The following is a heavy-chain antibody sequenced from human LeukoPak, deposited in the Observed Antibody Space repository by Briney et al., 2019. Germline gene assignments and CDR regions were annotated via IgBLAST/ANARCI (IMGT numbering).Heavy chain of an antibody. CDR1: GFTFSTYA. CDR3: ARGSPLSYYFDY. J-gene: IGHJ4*02. D-gene: IGHD2/OR15-2a*01. V-gene: IGHV3-23*01. Sequence: GESLGLSCAASGFTFSTYAMHRVRQAPGKGLEWVSIISTSGDTTYYAGSVKGRFTISRDNSKNTLFLQMNSLRAEDTAVYYCARGSPLSYYFDYWGQGTLVTVSS. CDR2: ISTSGDTT.